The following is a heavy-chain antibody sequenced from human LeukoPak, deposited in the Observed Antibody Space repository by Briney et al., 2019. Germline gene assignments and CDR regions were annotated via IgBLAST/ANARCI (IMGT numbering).Heavy chain of an antibody. CDR1: GGSISTYY. CDR3: ARASFSIIVVPAAMTQYYYYYYMDV. D-gene: IGHD2-2*01. CDR2: IYYSGIT. V-gene: IGHV4-59*01. J-gene: IGHJ6*03. Sequence: SETLSLTCTVSGGSISTYYWSWIRQPPGKGLEWIGYIYYSGITNYNPSLKSRVTISVDTSKNRFSLKLSSVTAADTAVYYCARASFSIIVVPAAMTQYYYYYYMDVWGKGTTVTVSS.